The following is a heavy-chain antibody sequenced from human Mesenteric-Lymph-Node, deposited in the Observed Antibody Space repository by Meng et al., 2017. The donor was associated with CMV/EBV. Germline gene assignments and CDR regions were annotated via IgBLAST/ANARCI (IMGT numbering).Heavy chain of an antibody. CDR3: SSAVVTRSTPYY. Sequence: GESLKISCVDSGVTFNNYWMNWVRQAPGKGPEWVGFIRSKTYGGTTDYAASVRGRFTLSRDDSKSVAYLQMTSLKTEDTAVYYCSSAVVTRSTPYYWGQGTLVTVSS. CDR1: GVTFNNYW. V-gene: IGHV3-49*04. CDR2: IRSKTYGGTT. D-gene: IGHD4-23*01. J-gene: IGHJ4*02.